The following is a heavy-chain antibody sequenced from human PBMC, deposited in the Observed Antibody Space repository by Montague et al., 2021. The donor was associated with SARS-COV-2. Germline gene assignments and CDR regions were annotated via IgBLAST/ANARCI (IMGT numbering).Heavy chain of an antibody. Sequence: SETLSLTCIVSGGSMSDHYWAWIRQPPGKGLEWLAYIYYSGGINSKASLKSRVSMSVDTSKNQFSLKLTSVTAADTAVYYCARAVSVRRAVNWFDPWGQGTLVTVSS. V-gene: IGHV4-59*11. D-gene: IGHD3-10*01. J-gene: IGHJ5*02. CDR1: GGSMSDHY. CDR3: ARAVSVRRAVNWFDP. CDR2: IYYSGGI.